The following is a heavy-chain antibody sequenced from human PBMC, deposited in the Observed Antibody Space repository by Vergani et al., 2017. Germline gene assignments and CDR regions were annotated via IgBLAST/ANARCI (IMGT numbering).Heavy chain of an antibody. CDR2: ISGSGGST. J-gene: IGHJ4*02. CDR1: GFTFSSYA. Sequence: EVQLLESGGGLVQPGGSLRLSCAASGFTFSSYAMSWVRQAPGKGLEWVSAISGSGGSTYYADSVKGRFTISRDNSKNTLYLQMNSLKTEDTAVYYCTASTVTTEFDYGGQGTLVTVSS. CDR3: TASTVTTEFDY. V-gene: IGHV3-23*01. D-gene: IGHD4-17*01.